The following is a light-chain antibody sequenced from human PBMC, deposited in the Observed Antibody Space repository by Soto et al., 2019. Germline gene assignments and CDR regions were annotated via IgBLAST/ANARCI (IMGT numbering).Light chain of an antibody. CDR1: RSNIGNNY. V-gene: IGLV1-51*01. J-gene: IGLJ2*01. Sequence: QSLLTQPPSVAAAPGQKVTISCSGSRSNIGNNYVSWYRQLPGTAPKLLIYDSDQRPSGISDRFSGSKSGTSATLGITGLQTGDEADYYCGAWAATLRDVVFGGGTKPTVL. CDR3: GAWAATLRDVV. CDR2: DSD.